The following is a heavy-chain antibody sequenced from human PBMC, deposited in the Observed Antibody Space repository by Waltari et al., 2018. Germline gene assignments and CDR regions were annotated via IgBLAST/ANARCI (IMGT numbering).Heavy chain of an antibody. CDR3: AREGGAVVVPAAIEVVIAISAY. CDR1: GGPIRSYY. J-gene: IGHJ4*02. CDR2: IYTSGST. Sequence: QVQLQESGPGLVKPSETLSLTCPVPGGPIRSYYRSWIRQPAGKGLEWIGRIYTSGSTNYNPSLKSRVTMSVDTSKNQFSLKLSSVTAADTAVYYCAREGGAVVVPAAIEVVIAISAYWGQGTLVTVSS. D-gene: IGHD2-2*02. V-gene: IGHV4-4*07.